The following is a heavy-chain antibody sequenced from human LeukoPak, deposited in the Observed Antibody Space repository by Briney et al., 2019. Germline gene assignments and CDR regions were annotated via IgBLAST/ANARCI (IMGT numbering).Heavy chain of an antibody. Sequence: GASVKVSCTASGYTFTGYYMHWVRQAPGQGLERMGWINPNSGGTNYAQKSQGRVTMTTDTSISTTYMELSRLRSDHTAVYYCASMAMVRAVIIGYIDYWSQGTLVTVSS. CDR3: ASMAMVRAVIIGYIDY. D-gene: IGHD3-10*01. V-gene: IGHV1-2*02. CDR2: INPNSGGT. CDR1: GYTFTGYY. J-gene: IGHJ4*02.